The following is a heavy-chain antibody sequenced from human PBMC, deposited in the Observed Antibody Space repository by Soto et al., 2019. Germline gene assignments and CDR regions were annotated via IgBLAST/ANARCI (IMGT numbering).Heavy chain of an antibody. J-gene: IGHJ6*02. D-gene: IGHD3-10*02. CDR3: ASVRGGYYYAMAV. V-gene: IGHV4-4*02. CDR2: IYHSGGT. Sequence: SETLSLTCAVSGGSISSSNWWSWVRQPPGKGLEWIGEIYHSGGTNYNPSLKSRVTISVDKSKNQFSLKLSSVTAADTAVYYCASVRGGYYYAMAVWGQGPTVPVS. CDR1: GGSISSSNW.